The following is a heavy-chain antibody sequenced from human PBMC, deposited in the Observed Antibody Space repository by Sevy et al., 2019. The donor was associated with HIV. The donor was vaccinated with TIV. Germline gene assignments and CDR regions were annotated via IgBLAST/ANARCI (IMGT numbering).Heavy chain of an antibody. CDR1: GYTLTKLS. V-gene: IGHV1-24*01. D-gene: IGHD3-22*01. J-gene: IGHJ4*02. CDR3: ATTKDYYEDSGSPFDY. Sequence: ASVKVSCKVSGYTLTKLSMHWVRQAPGKGLEWMGSFDPEDGETIYQQKLMGRVTMTEDTSTDTAYMELSSLRSEDTAVHYCATTKDYYEDSGSPFDYWGQGTLVTVSS. CDR2: FDPEDGET.